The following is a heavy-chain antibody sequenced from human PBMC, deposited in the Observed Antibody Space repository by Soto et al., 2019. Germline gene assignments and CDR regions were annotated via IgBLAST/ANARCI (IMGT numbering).Heavy chain of an antibody. CDR3: AKVASGFSMSRSSGYYYSSAHFDY. CDR2: ISGSGGST. D-gene: IGHD3-22*01. J-gene: IGHJ4*02. V-gene: IGHV3-23*01. Sequence: GGSLRLSCAASGFTFSSYAMSWVRQAPGKGLEWVSAISGSGGSTYYADSVKGRFTISRDNSKNTLYLQMNSLRAEDTAVYYCAKVASGFSMSRSSGYYYSSAHFDYWGQGTLVTVSS. CDR1: GFTFSSYA.